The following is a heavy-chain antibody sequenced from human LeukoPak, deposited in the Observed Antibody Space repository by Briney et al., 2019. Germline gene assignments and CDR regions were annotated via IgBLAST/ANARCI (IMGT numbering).Heavy chain of an antibody. Sequence: PSETLSLTCAVSGGSISSSNWWSWVRQPPGKGLEWIGEIYHSGSTNYNPSLKSRVTISVDKSKNQFSLKLSSVTAADTAVYYCAFGDYYYYYGMDVWGQGTTVTVSS. V-gene: IGHV4-4*02. CDR3: AFGDYYYYYGMDV. CDR1: GGSISSSNW. CDR2: IYHSGST. J-gene: IGHJ6*02. D-gene: IGHD4-17*01.